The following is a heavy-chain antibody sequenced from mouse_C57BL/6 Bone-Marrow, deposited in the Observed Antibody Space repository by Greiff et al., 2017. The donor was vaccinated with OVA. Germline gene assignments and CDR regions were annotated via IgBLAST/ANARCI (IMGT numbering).Heavy chain of an antibody. CDR3: ARDDYGFAY. D-gene: IGHD2-4*01. CDR1: GFNIKDYY. CDR2: IDPEDGET. Sequence: VQLQQSGAELVKPGASVKLSCTASGFNIKDYYMHWVKQRTEQGLEWIGRIDPEDGETKYAPNFQGKATITADTSSNTAYLQLSSLTSEDTAVYYCARDDYGFAYWGQGTLVTVSA. J-gene: IGHJ3*01. V-gene: IGHV14-2*01.